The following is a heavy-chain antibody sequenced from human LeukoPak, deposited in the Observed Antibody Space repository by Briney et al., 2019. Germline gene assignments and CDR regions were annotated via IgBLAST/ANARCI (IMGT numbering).Heavy chain of an antibody. J-gene: IGHJ4*02. V-gene: IGHV4-59*01. D-gene: IGHD3-9*01. CDR1: WGSLSSYY. Sequence: LGNPAPTRTVPWGSLSSYYWEWIREPPREGPGGVGYIYYSGSTNYNPSLKSRVTISVDTSKNQFSLKLSSVTAADTAVYYCARVQESQIDYYFDYWGQGTLVTVSS. CDR3: ARVQESQIDYYFDY. CDR2: IYYSGST.